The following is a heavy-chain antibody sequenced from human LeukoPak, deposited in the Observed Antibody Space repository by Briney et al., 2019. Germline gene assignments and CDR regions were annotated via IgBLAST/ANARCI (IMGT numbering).Heavy chain of an antibody. CDR1: GFTFSSYW. D-gene: IGHD4/OR15-4a*01. V-gene: IGHV3-7*01. CDR3: AKDPTHFRVWDDYDTNILSH. J-gene: IGHJ4*02. CDR2: IREDGSEK. Sequence: QTGGSLRLSCAVSGFTFSSYWMSWVRQAPGKGLEWVANIREDGSEKYSVDSVKGRFTISRDNAKNSVYLQMNSLRADDTAVYYCAKDPTHFRVWDDYDTNILSHWGQGTLVTVSS.